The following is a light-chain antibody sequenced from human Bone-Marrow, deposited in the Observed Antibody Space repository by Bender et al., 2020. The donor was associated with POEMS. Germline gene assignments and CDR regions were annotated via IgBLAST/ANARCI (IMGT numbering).Light chain of an antibody. CDR1: IYDIGSNE. CDR2: AND. Sequence: QSTLTQPPSLSAAPGQRVTIVCSGGIYDIGSNEVSWYQQLPGAAPKLLIYANDKRPSGIAARFSGSKSGRSATLGITGLQTGDEADYYCGTWDNRVSGWVFGGGTKLTVL. CDR3: GTWDNRVSGWV. V-gene: IGLV1-51*01. J-gene: IGLJ3*02.